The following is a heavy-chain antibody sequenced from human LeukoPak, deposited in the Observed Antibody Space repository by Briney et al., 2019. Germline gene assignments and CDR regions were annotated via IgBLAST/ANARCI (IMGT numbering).Heavy chain of an antibody. D-gene: IGHD5-12*01. V-gene: IGHV4-59*01. CDR1: GGSISRYY. Sequence: SETLSLTCTVSGGSISRYYWSWLRQPPGKGLEWIGNIYYNGSTNYKPSLKSRVTISVHTSKNQFSLNLRSPTAADTAVYYCARGGYSGYAFDRWGQGTRVTVSS. CDR3: ARGGYSGYAFDR. CDR2: IYYNGST. J-gene: IGHJ5*02.